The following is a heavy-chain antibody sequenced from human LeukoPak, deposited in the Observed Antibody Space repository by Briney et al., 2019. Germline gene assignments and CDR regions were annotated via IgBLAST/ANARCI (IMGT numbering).Heavy chain of an antibody. V-gene: IGHV1-8*03. CDR1: GYTFTSYD. CDR3: ARGDVLWFGELDRNIYYYYMDV. Sequence: ASVKVSCKASGYTFTSYDINWVRQATGQGLEWMGGMNPNSGNTGYAQKFQGRVTITRNTSISTAYMELSSLRSEDTAVYYCARGDVLWFGELDRNIYYYYMDVWGKGTTVTVSS. D-gene: IGHD3-10*01. CDR2: MNPNSGNT. J-gene: IGHJ6*03.